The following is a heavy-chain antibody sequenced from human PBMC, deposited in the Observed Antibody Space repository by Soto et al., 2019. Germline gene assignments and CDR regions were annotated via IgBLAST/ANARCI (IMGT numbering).Heavy chain of an antibody. D-gene: IGHD4-4*01. CDR3: AKSRGDSWTTYFFDY. CDR1: EFTFSSYS. Sequence: EVQLLESGGGSVQPGGSLMLSCAASEFTFSSYSLSWLRQAPGKGLEWVSGISGSGQTTHYKDSVKGRFTISRDNFRNTLYLQVNSLRAEDTAIYFCAKSRGDSWTTYFFDYWGQGALVTVSS. V-gene: IGHV3-23*01. CDR2: ISGSGQTT. J-gene: IGHJ4*02.